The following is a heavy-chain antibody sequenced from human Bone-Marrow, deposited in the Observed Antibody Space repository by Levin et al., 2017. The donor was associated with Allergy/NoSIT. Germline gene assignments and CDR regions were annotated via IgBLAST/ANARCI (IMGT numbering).Heavy chain of an antibody. CDR3: AREDNWNYDY. J-gene: IGHJ4*02. CDR1: GFTFSRYA. V-gene: IGHV3-23*01. D-gene: IGHD1-7*01. CDR2: MSGSGGRT. Sequence: LSLTCAASGFTFSRYAMAWVRQAPGQGLEWVSGMSGSGGRTVYADSVKGRFTISRDNSKNIMYLQMNSLRVEDTALYYCAREDNWNYDYWGQVTLVTVSS.